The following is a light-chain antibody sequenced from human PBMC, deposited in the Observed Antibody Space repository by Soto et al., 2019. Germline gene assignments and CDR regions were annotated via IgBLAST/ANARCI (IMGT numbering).Light chain of an antibody. CDR2: EDT. CDR1: FSDIGSYNL. Sequence: QSALTQPASVSGSPGQSITISCTGTFSDIGSYNLVSWYQQHPGIAPKLMIYEDTKRPSGVSNRFSGSKSGYTASLTISGLQAEDEADYYCCSYAGSSTVIFGGGTQLTVL. J-gene: IGLJ2*01. V-gene: IGLV2-23*01. CDR3: CSYAGSSTVI.